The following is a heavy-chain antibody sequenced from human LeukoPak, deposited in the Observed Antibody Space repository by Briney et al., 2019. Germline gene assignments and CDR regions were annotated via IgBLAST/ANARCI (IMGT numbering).Heavy chain of an antibody. J-gene: IGHJ4*02. CDR1: GGSISSSNYY. Sequence: PSETLSLTCTVSGGSISSSNYYGGWIRQPPGKGLEWIGSIYYSGSTYYNPSLKSRVTISVDTSKNQFSLKLSSVTAADTAVYYCARLGYYGSGSLVDYFDYWGQGTLVTVSS. CDR2: IYYSGST. V-gene: IGHV4-39*01. CDR3: ARLGYYGSGSLVDYFDY. D-gene: IGHD3-10*01.